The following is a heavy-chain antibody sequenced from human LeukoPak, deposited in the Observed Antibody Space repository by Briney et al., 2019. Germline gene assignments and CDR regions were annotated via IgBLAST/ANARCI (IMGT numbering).Heavy chain of an antibody. Sequence: GSSVKVSCKASGGTFSSYAISWVRQAPGQGLEWMGGIIPIFGTANYAQKFQGRVTITADESTSTAYMELSSLRSEDTAVYYCGFGIAASPPGDYYYYYYMDVWGKGTTVTVSS. J-gene: IGHJ6*03. CDR3: GFGIAASPPGDYYYYYYMDV. V-gene: IGHV1-69*01. D-gene: IGHD6-13*01. CDR1: GGTFSSYA. CDR2: IIPIFGTA.